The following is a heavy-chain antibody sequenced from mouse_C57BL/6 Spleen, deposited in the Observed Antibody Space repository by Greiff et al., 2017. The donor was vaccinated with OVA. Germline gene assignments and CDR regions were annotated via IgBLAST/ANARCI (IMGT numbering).Heavy chain of an antibody. CDR2: IDPSDSYT. D-gene: IGHD4-1*01. Sequence: VQLQQPGAELVKPGASVKLSCKASGYTFTSYWMRWVKQRPGQGLEWIGEIDPSDSYTNYNQKFKGKATLTVDTSSSTAYMQLSSLTSEDSAVYYCAKRLGRTEWYFDVWGTGTTVTVSS. CDR3: AKRLGRTEWYFDV. V-gene: IGHV1-50*01. CDR1: GYTFTSYW. J-gene: IGHJ1*03.